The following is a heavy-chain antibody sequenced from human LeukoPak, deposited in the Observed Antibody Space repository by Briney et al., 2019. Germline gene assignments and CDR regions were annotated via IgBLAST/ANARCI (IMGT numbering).Heavy chain of an antibody. V-gene: IGHV1-46*01. D-gene: IGHD3-10*01. CDR1: GYTFTSYY. Sequence: ASVRVSCKASGYTFTSYYMHWVRQAPGQGLEWMGIINPSGGSTSYAQKFQGRVTMTRDTSTSTVYMELSSLRSEDTAVYYCAREFGVRLRPGSWFDPWGQGTLVTVSS. CDR3: AREFGVRLRPGSWFDP. CDR2: INPSGGST. J-gene: IGHJ5*02.